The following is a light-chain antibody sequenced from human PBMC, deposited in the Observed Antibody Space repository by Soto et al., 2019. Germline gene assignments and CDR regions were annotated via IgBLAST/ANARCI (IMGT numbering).Light chain of an antibody. Sequence: EVEMTQSPATLSVSPWERATLSCRASQSVSSNLAWYQQKPGQAPRLLRYGASTRATGIPARFSGSGSGTEFTLTISSLQSEDFAVYYCQQYNNWPPWTFGQGTKVDIK. CDR2: GAS. V-gene: IGKV3-15*01. CDR1: QSVSSN. CDR3: QQYNNWPPWT. J-gene: IGKJ1*01.